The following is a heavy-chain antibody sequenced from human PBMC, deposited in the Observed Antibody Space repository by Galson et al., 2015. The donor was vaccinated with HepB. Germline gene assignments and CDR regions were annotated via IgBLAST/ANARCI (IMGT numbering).Heavy chain of an antibody. Sequence: SLRLSCAASGFTFSYYAMHWVRQAPGKGLEWVAVISYDGSNKYYADSVKGRFTISRDNSKNTLYLQMNSLRAEDTAVYYCAKISITGTTSGFDYWGQGTLVTVSS. CDR3: AKISITGTTSGFDY. V-gene: IGHV3-30*18. D-gene: IGHD1-7*01. J-gene: IGHJ4*02. CDR2: ISYDGSNK. CDR1: GFTFSYYA.